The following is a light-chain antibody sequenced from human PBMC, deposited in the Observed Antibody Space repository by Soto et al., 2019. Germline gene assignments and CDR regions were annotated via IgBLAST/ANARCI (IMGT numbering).Light chain of an antibody. Sequence: DIQMTQSPSSLSASVGDRVTVTCRASQTITTYLNWYQQKPGKAPRLLIYTASSLQSGVPSRFSGSGSGTDFPRTISSLQPEDFASYYCQPSYTTPPAFGQGTKVEIK. V-gene: IGKV1-39*01. CDR3: QPSYTTPPA. J-gene: IGKJ1*01. CDR2: TAS. CDR1: QTITTY.